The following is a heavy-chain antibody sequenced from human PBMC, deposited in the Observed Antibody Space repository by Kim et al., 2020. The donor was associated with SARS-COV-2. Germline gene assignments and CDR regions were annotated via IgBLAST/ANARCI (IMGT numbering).Heavy chain of an antibody. Sequence: DYAASVVGRFTISRDNSKNTLYLQMSSLRAEDTALYYCVKHAGYYFDYWGQGTLVTVSS. J-gene: IGHJ4*02. CDR3: VKHAGYYFDY. V-gene: IGHV3-23*01.